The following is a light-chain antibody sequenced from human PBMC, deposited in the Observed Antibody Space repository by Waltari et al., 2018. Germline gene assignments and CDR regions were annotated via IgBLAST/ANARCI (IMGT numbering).Light chain of an antibody. CDR3: HQSSKLPIT. V-gene: IGKV6-21*02. Sequence: EIVLTQSPDFQSVTPKQKVTITCRASQSIGRSLHWYQRKPGQSPNLLIKYASQSISGVPSRFSGSGSGTDFTLTITSLEAEDAATYCCHQSSKLPITFGQGTRLEI. CDR1: QSIGRS. CDR2: YAS. J-gene: IGKJ5*01.